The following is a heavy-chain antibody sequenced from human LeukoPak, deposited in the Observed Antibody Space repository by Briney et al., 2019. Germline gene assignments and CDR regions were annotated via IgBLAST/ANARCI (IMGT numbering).Heavy chain of an antibody. CDR1: GGSISSSDW. V-gene: IGHV4-4*02. J-gene: IGHJ5*02. CDR2: IHHSGST. CDR3: ARVDGDYRENWFDP. D-gene: IGHD4-17*01. Sequence: SGTLSLTCAVSGGSISSSDWWSWVRQPPGKGLEWIGDIHHSGSTNYNPSLKSQVTISVDTSKNQFSLKLSSVTAADTAVYYCARVDGDYRENWFDPWGQGTLVTVSS.